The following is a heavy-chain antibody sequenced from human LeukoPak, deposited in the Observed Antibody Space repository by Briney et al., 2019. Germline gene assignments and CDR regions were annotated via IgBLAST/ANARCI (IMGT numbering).Heavy chain of an antibody. D-gene: IGHD3-10*01. J-gene: IGHJ5*02. Sequence: SETLSLTCTVSGGSISSYYWSWIRQPPGKGLEWIGYIYYSGSTNYNPSLKSRVTISVDTSKNQLSLKLSSVTAADTAVYYCARGAPSGSGWFDPWGQGTLVTVSS. V-gene: IGHV4-59*01. CDR3: ARGAPSGSGWFDP. CDR1: GGSISSYY. CDR2: IYYSGST.